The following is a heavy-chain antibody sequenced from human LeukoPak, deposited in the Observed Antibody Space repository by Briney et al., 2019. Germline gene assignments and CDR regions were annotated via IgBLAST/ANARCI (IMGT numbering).Heavy chain of an antibody. CDR3: ARARGHYYDSSGYYYVFDY. CDR2: ISSSGSTI. J-gene: IGHJ4*02. V-gene: IGHV3-48*03. CDR1: GFTFSSYE. Sequence: GGSLRLSCAASGFTFSSYEMNWVSQDPGKGLEWVSYISSSGSTIYYADSVKGRFTISRDNAKNSLYLQMDSLRAEDTAVYYCARARGHYYDSSGYYYVFDYWGQGTLVTVSS. D-gene: IGHD3-22*01.